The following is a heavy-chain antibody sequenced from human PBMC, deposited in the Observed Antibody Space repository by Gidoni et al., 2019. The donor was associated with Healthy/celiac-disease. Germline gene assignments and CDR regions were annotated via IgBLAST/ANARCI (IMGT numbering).Heavy chain of an antibody. CDR2: INHSGST. Sequence: QAQLQQWGAGLLKPSETLSLTCAVYGGSFSGYYWSWIRQPPGKGLEWIGEINHSGSTNYNPSLKSRVTISVDTSKNQFSLKLSSVTAADTAVYYCARGRTVVKGNWYFDLWGRGTLVTVSS. CDR3: ARGRTVVKGNWYFDL. V-gene: IGHV4-34*01. J-gene: IGHJ2*01. D-gene: IGHD2-15*01. CDR1: GGSFSGYY.